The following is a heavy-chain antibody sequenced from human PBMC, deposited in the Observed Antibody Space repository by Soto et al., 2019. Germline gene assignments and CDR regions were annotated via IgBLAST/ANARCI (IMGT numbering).Heavy chain of an antibody. J-gene: IGHJ4*01. D-gene: IGHD2-2*01. CDR3: AKVPASLKTLDY. CDR2: ISGSGGST. V-gene: IGHV3-23*01. CDR1: GLIYGNYA. Sequence: EVQLLEPGGTLVQPGGSLRLSCAASGLIYGNYAMNWVRQAPGKGLEWVSVISGSGGSTNYAGSVKGRFTISRDNSKNTLYLQMNSLRAEDTAVYYCAKVPASLKTLDYWGQGTLVTVSS.